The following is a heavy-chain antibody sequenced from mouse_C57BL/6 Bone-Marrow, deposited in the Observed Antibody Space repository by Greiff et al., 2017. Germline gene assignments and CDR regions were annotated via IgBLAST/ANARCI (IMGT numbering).Heavy chain of an antibody. J-gene: IGHJ3*01. D-gene: IGHD2-3*01. CDR3: TRERLYDGVAY. CDR1: GYSITSGYY. V-gene: IGHV3-6*01. CDR2: ISYDGSN. Sequence: VQLKESGPGLVKPSQSLSLTCSVTGYSITSGYYWNWIRQFPGNKLEWMGYISYDGSNNYNPSLHNRISITRDTSENQFFLKLNSLTTEDTATEYCTRERLYDGVAYWGQGTLVTVSA.